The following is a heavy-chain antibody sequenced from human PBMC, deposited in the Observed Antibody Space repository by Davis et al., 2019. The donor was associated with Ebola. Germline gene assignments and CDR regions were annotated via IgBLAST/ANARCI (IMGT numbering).Heavy chain of an antibody. V-gene: IGHV3-33*01. D-gene: IGHD6-13*01. CDR2: IWYDGSNK. CDR1: GFTFSSYG. Sequence: GESLKISCAASGFTFSSYGMHWVRQAPGKGLEWVAVIWYDGSNKYYADSVKGRFTISRDNSKNTLYLQMNSLRAEDTAVYYCARDRGLSSSWSVYYYYGMDVWGKGTTVTVSS. J-gene: IGHJ6*04. CDR3: ARDRGLSSSWSVYYYYGMDV.